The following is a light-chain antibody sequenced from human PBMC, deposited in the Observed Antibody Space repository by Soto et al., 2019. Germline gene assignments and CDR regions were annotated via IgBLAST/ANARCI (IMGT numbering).Light chain of an antibody. Sequence: QSVLTQPPSVSAAAGQKVTISCSGTSSNIGNNYVSWYQQHPGKAPKLIISEVSKRPSGVPDRFSGSKSGNTASLTVSGLQAEDEADYYCTSHAGSNNYVFGTGTKLTVL. V-gene: IGLV2-8*01. CDR3: TSHAGSNNYV. CDR1: SSNIGNNY. CDR2: EVS. J-gene: IGLJ1*01.